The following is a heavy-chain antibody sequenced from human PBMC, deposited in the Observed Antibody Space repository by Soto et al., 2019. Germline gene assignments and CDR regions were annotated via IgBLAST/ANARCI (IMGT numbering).Heavy chain of an antibody. CDR1: GGTFSSYA. V-gene: IGHV1-69*13. CDR3: AKDSIRRSFSRSSTRARDAFDI. J-gene: IGHJ3*02. CDR2: IIPIFGTA. Sequence: SVKVSCKASGGTFSSYAISWVRQAPGQGLEWMGGIIPIFGTANYAQKFQGRVTITADESTSTAYMELSSLRAEDTAVYYCAKDSIRRSFSRSSTRARDAFDIWGQGTMVTVSS. D-gene: IGHD6-6*01.